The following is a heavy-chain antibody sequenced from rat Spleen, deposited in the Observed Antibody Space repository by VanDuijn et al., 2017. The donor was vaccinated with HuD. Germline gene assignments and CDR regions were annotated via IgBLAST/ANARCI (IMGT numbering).Heavy chain of an antibody. D-gene: IGHD1-1*01. CDR2: ISSGRST. CDR1: GVALISMC. V-gene: IGHV2S12*01. CDR3: TRDPITTRDYFDY. J-gene: IGHJ2*01. Sequence: QVQLQETGPGLVQTSQTLSPTCTVSGVALISMCVSWVRQPPGQGLEWVAAISSGRSTYYNSALKSRLNNNRDTSKSQVFLKMNSLQTEDTAIYFCTRDPITTRDYFDYWGQGVMVTVSS.